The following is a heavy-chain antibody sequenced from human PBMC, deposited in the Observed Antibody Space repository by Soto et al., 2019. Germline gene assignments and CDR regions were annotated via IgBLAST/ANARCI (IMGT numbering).Heavy chain of an antibody. V-gene: IGHV1-69*13. Sequence: SVKVSCKASGGTFSSYAISWVRQAPGQGLEWMGGIIPIFGTANYAQKFQGRVTITADESTSTAYMELSSLRSEDTAVYYCASKHVDTAMVFYYYYGMDVWGQGTTVTVSS. CDR3: ASKHVDTAMVFYYYYGMDV. CDR2: IIPIFGTA. D-gene: IGHD5-18*01. J-gene: IGHJ6*02. CDR1: GGTFSSYA.